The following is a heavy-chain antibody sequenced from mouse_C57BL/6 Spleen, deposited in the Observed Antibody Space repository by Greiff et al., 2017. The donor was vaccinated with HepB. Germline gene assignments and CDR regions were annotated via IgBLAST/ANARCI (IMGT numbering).Heavy chain of an antibody. CDR1: GYAFSSYW. Sequence: QVQLQQSGAELVKPGASVKISCKASGYAFSSYWMNWVKQRPGKGLEWIGQIYPGDGDTNYNGKFKGKATLTADKSSSTAYMQLSSLTSEDSAVYFCARRRGNYYGSSYAMDYWGQGTSVTVSS. V-gene: IGHV1-80*01. J-gene: IGHJ4*01. CDR2: IYPGDGDT. D-gene: IGHD1-1*01. CDR3: ARRRGNYYGSSYAMDY.